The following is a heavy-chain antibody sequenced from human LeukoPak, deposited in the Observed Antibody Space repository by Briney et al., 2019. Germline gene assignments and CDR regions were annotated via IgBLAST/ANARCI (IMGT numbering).Heavy chain of an antibody. CDR3: ARDLPPGSSGWYLGY. Sequence: GGSLRLSCAASGFTLSSYSMNWVRQAPGKGLEWVSYISSSSTIYYADSVKGRFTISRDNAKNSLYLQMNSLRDEDTAVYYCARDLPPGSSGWYLGYWGQGTLVTVSS. J-gene: IGHJ4*02. CDR2: ISSSSTI. D-gene: IGHD6-19*01. CDR1: GFTLSSYS. V-gene: IGHV3-48*02.